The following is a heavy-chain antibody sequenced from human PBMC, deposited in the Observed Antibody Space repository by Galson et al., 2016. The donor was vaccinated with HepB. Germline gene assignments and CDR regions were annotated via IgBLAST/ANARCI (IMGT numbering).Heavy chain of an antibody. CDR2: ISGRTASYI. CDR3: ARVPTRGSYPAFNLDC. D-gene: IGHD1-26*01. CDR1: GFTFSTYS. V-gene: IGHV3-21*01. J-gene: IGHJ4*01. Sequence: SLRLSCAASGFTFSTYSMNWVRQAPGRGLEWVSSISGRTASYIYYADPVRGRFTITRDDAKNSLYLHMNRRGAADTAVYYCARVPTRGSYPAFNLDCWGHGTLVTVSS.